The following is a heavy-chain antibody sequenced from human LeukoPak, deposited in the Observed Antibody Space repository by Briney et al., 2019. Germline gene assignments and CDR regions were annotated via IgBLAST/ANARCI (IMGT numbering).Heavy chain of an antibody. V-gene: IGHV1-2*02. Sequence: GASVKVSCKASGYTFTGYYMHWVRQAPGQGLEWMGWINSNSGGTNYAQKFQGRVTMTRDTSISTAYMELSRLRSDDTAVYYCASEGYCTNGVCQGEFDYWGQGTLVTVSS. CDR3: ASEGYCTNGVCQGEFDY. CDR1: GYTFTGYY. CDR2: INSNSGGT. J-gene: IGHJ4*02. D-gene: IGHD2-8*01.